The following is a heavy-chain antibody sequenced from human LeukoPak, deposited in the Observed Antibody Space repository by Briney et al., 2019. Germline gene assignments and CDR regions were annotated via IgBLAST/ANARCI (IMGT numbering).Heavy chain of an antibody. V-gene: IGHV3-23*01. CDR3: AQDLILGASNFDY. CDR1: GFTFSSYA. Sequence: GGSLRLSCAASGFTFSSYAMSWVRQAPGKGLEWVSAISGSGGSTYYADSVKGRFTISRDNSKNTLYLQMNSLRAEDTALYYCAQDLILGASNFDYWGQGTLVTVSS. CDR2: ISGSGGST. D-gene: IGHD1-26*01. J-gene: IGHJ4*02.